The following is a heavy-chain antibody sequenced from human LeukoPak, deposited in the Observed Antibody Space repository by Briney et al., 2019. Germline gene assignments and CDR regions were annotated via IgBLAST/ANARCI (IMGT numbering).Heavy chain of an antibody. CDR1: GFTFSSYA. V-gene: IGHV3-30-3*01. Sequence: QPGRSLRLSCAASGFTFSSYAMHWVRQAPGKGLEWVAVISYDGSNKYYADSVKGRFTISRDTSKNTLYLQMNSLRAEDTAVYYCAKDITGSYYINGAFDIWGQGTMVTVSS. CDR2: ISYDGSNK. CDR3: AKDITGSYYINGAFDI. J-gene: IGHJ3*02. D-gene: IGHD1-26*01.